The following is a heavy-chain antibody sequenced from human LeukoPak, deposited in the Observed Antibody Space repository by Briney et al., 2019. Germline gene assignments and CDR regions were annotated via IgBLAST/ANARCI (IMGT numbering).Heavy chain of an antibody. CDR2: ISAYNGNT. V-gene: IGHV1-18*01. CDR1: GYTFTSYG. CDR3: ARDLPGDGYWSF. J-gene: IGHJ3*01. D-gene: IGHD5-24*01. Sequence: ASVKVSCKASGYTFTSYGISLVRQAPGQGLEWMGWISAYNGNTNYAQKLQGRVTMTTDTSTSTAYMELRSLRSDDTAVYYCARDLPGDGYWSFWGQGTLVTVSS.